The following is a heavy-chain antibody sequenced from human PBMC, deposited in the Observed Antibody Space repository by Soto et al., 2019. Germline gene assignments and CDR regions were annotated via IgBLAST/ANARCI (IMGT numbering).Heavy chain of an antibody. V-gene: IGHV4-4*07. D-gene: IGHD5-18*01. CDR3: ARDRGYRSGSFGS. CDR1: VGSISGYY. J-gene: IGHJ5*02. Sequence: PSETLSLTCIVSVGSISGYYWSWIRQPAGKELEWIGRIYSDGTTNYNPSLKGRGTMSVDTSKKQISLKLTSVTAAGTAMYYCARDRGYRSGSFGSWGQGVLVTVSS. CDR2: IYSDGTT.